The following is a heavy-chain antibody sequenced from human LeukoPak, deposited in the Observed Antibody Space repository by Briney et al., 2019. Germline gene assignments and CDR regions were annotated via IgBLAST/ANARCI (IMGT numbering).Heavy chain of an antibody. J-gene: IGHJ4*02. V-gene: IGHV3-74*01. Sequence: SGVSLRLSCAASGFTFSSYWMHWVRQTPGKGLVWVSRISGDGSSTTYAESVKGRFTISRDNAKNTLYLQMNSLRAEDTAVYYCARELPFDYWGQGTLVTVSS. CDR3: ARELPFDY. CDR1: GFTFSSYW. CDR2: ISGDGSST.